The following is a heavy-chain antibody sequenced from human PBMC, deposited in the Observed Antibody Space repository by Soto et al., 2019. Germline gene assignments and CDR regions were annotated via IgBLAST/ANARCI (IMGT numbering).Heavy chain of an antibody. V-gene: IGHV4-34*01. D-gene: IGHD6-19*01. CDR2: INHSGST. Sequence: LSLTGAVYGGSFSGYYWSWIRQPPGKGLEWIGEINHSGSTNYNPSLKSRVTISVDTSKNQFSLKLSSVTAADTAVYYCARCSSDWYPHYWGQGTLVTVSS. CDR3: ARCSSDWYPHY. J-gene: IGHJ4*02. CDR1: GGSFSGYY.